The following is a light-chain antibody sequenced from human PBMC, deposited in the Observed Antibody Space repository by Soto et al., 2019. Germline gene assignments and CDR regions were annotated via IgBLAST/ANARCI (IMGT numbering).Light chain of an antibody. J-gene: IGKJ3*01. CDR2: AAS. CDR1: QSISSY. V-gene: IGKV1-39*01. Sequence: DIQMTQSPSSLSASVGDRVTITCRASQSISSYLNWYQQKPGKAPKLLIYAASSLQSGVPSRVSGSGSGTDVTLTISSLQPEDFATYYWQESHRTAFTFGPGTKVDIK. CDR3: QESHRTAFT.